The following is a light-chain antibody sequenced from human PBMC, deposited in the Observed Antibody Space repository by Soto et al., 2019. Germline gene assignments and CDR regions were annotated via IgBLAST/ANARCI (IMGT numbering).Light chain of an antibody. CDR1: SSDVGSYNR. CDR2: DVS. CDR3: SSYTSSSTYV. J-gene: IGLJ1*01. Sequence: QAVVTQPPSVFGSPGQSATISCTGTSSDVGSYNRVSWYQQPPGTAPKLMIYDVSNRPSGVPDRFSGSRSGNTASLTISGLQAEDEADYYCSSYTSSSTYVFGTGTKVTVL. V-gene: IGLV2-18*02.